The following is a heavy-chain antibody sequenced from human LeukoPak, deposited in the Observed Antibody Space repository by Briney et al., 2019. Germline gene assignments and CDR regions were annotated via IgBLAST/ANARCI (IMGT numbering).Heavy chain of an antibody. CDR1: GFTFCSYW. CDR2: IKEDGSQK. Sequence: PGGSLRLSCAASGFTFCSYWMTWVRQAPGKGLEWVANIKEDGSQKYYVDSVKGRFSISRDNAKNSLYLQMNSLRAEDTAVYYCARDSGYFLFDYWGQGSLVTVSS. J-gene: IGHJ4*02. CDR3: ARDSGYFLFDY. D-gene: IGHD3-22*01. V-gene: IGHV3-7*03.